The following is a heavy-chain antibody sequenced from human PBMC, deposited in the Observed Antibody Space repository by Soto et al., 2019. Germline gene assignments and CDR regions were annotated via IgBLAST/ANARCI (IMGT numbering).Heavy chain of an antibody. CDR3: ARDSGRLWDLQL. D-gene: IGHD1-26*01. Sequence: SETLSLTCTVSGGSISSYYWSWIRQPPGRGLEWIGYIYYSGSTNYNPSLKSRVTISVDTSKNQFSLKLSSVTAADTAVYYCARDSGRLWDLQLWGQGTLVTVS. CDR2: IYYSGST. CDR1: GGSISSYY. J-gene: IGHJ4*02. V-gene: IGHV4-59*01.